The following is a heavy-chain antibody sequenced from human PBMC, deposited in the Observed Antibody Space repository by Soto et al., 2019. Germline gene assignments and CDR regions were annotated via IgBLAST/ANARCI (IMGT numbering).Heavy chain of an antibody. D-gene: IGHD2-15*01. Sequence: GGSLRLSCAASGFTFSSYAMSWVRQAPGKGLEWVSDISGSGGSTYYADCVKGRFTISRDNSKNTLYLQMNSLRAEDTAVYYCAKVRGYCSGGSCRNDFDYWGQGTLVTVSS. V-gene: IGHV3-23*01. CDR2: ISGSGGST. CDR3: AKVRGYCSGGSCRNDFDY. CDR1: GFTFSSYA. J-gene: IGHJ4*02.